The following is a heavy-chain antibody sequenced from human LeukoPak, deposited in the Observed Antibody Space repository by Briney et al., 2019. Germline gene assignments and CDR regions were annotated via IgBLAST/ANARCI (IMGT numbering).Heavy chain of an antibody. CDR2: IKSKTDGGTT. Sequence: GGSLRLSCAASGFTFSNAWMSWVRQAPGKGLEWVGRIKSKTDGGTTDYAAPVKGRFTISRDDSKNTLYLQMNSLKTEDTAVYYCTTLFTFRGVMEGYWGQGTLVTVSS. CDR3: TTLFTFRGVMEGY. J-gene: IGHJ4*02. CDR1: GFTFSNAW. D-gene: IGHD3-16*01. V-gene: IGHV3-15*01.